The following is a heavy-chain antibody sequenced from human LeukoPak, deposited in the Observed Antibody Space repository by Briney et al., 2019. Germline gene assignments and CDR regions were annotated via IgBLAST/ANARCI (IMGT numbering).Heavy chain of an antibody. Sequence: SETLSLTCTVSGGSISSSSYYWGWIRQPPGKGLEWIGSIYYSGSTYYNPSLKSRVTISVDTSKNQFSLKLSSVTAADTAVYYCARTKTRTVTQGFDYWGQGTLVTVSS. CDR2: IYYSGST. V-gene: IGHV4-39*07. CDR1: GGSISSSSYY. J-gene: IGHJ4*02. D-gene: IGHD4-17*01. CDR3: ARTKTRTVTQGFDY.